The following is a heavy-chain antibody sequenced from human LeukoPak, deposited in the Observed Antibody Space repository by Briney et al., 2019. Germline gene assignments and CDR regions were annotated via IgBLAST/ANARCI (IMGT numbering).Heavy chain of an antibody. CDR1: GFTFSSYG. D-gene: IGHD6-6*01. CDR3: AKDKGGAARPSAFDI. Sequence: GGSLRLSCAASGFTFSSYGMHWVRQAPGKGLEWVAFIRYDGSNKYYADSVKGRFTISRDNSKNTLYLQMNSLRAEDTAVYYCAKDKGGAARPSAFDIWGQGTMVTVSS. V-gene: IGHV3-30*02. J-gene: IGHJ3*02. CDR2: IRYDGSNK.